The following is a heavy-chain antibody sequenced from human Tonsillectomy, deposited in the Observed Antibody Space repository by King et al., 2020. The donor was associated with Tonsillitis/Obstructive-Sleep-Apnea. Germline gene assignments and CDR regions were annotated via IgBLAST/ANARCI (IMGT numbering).Heavy chain of an antibody. Sequence: VQLQESGPGLVNPSETLSLTCTVSCGSVSSGSFYWSLIRNPPGKGLEGIGDIYSHGSHNFNPYVKSRVTISVDSSKNQFSLNLRSVTAADTALYYCARGRGALDVIDIWGQGTMVTVSS. J-gene: IGHJ3*02. V-gene: IGHV4-61*01. CDR2: IYSHGSH. CDR3: ARGRGALDVIDI. CDR1: CGSVSSGSFY. D-gene: IGHD4-17*01.